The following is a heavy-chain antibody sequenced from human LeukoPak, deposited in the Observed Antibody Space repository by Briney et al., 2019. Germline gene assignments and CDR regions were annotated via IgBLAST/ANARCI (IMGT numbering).Heavy chain of an antibody. Sequence: GGSLRLSCAASGFTFSSYGMHWVRQAPGKGLEWVSAISGSGGSTYYADSVKGRFTISRDNSKNTLYLQMNSLRAEDTAVYYCARILWFRGRTFDYWGQGTLVTVSS. J-gene: IGHJ4*02. V-gene: IGHV3-23*01. D-gene: IGHD3-10*01. CDR3: ARILWFRGRTFDY. CDR1: GFTFSSYG. CDR2: ISGSGGST.